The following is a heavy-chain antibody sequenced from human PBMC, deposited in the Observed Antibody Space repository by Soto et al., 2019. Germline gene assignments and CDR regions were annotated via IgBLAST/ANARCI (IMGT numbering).Heavy chain of an antibody. CDR3: ARGESGWYYFDY. D-gene: IGHD6-19*01. CDR1: GFTFSSYA. V-gene: IGHV3-30-3*01. Sequence: QVQLVESGGGVVQPGRSLRLSCAASGFTFSSYAMHWVRQAPGKGLEWVAVISYDGSNKYYADSVKGRCTISRDNSKNTLYLQMNSLRAEDTAVYYCARGESGWYYFDYWGQGTLVTVSS. J-gene: IGHJ4*02. CDR2: ISYDGSNK.